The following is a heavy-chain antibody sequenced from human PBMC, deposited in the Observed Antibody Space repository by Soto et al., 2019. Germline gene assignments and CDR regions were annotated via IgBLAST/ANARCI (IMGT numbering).Heavy chain of an antibody. CDR3: ARLRWEQPWVFDY. CDR2: INHSGGT. Sequence: QVQLPQWGAGLLKPSETLSLTCAVYGGSFSGYYWSWIRQPPVKGLEWIGEINHSGGTNYNPSLKSRVTISVDTSKNQFSLKLSAVTAADTAVFYCARLRWEQPWVFDYWGQGTLVTVSS. D-gene: IGHD1-26*01. J-gene: IGHJ4*02. CDR1: GGSFSGYY. V-gene: IGHV4-34*02.